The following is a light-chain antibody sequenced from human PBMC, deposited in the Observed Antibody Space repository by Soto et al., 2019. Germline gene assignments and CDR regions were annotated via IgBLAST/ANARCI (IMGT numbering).Light chain of an antibody. CDR1: SSDVCGYNY. CDR3: SSYTSSSTVV. V-gene: IGLV2-14*01. Sequence: QSALTQPASVSGSTGQSITISCTGTSSDVCGYNYVSWYQQHPGKAPKLMIYEVSNRLSGVSNRFSGSKSGNTASLTISGLQAEDEADYYCSSYTSSSTVVFGGGTKVTVL. J-gene: IGLJ2*01. CDR2: EVS.